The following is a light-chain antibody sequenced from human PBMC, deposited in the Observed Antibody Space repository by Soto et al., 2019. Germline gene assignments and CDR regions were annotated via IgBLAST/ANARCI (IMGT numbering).Light chain of an antibody. Sequence: DIQLTQSPSFLSASVGDRVTITCRASQGIYSHLAWYQQKPGKAPKLLNYAASTLQRGVPSRFSGSSSGTDFTLTVSSLQPDDFATYYCQHQNSYPLTFGGGTKLEIK. J-gene: IGKJ4*02. V-gene: IGKV1-9*01. CDR2: AAS. CDR1: QGIYSH. CDR3: QHQNSYPLT.